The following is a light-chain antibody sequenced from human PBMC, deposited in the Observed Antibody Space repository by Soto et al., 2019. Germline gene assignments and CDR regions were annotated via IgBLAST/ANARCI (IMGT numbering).Light chain of an antibody. CDR1: IIDFFVYNY. V-gene: IGLV2-14*01. CDR2: GVS. CDR3: SSHTISSALQV. J-gene: IGLJ1*01. Sequence: QSALTQPASVSGSPGHSITISCTGTIIDFFVYNYVSWYQQHPGKAPKLMIYGVSNRPSGVSNRFSGSKSGNTASLTISGLQADDEADYYCSSHTISSALQVFGTGTKVTVL.